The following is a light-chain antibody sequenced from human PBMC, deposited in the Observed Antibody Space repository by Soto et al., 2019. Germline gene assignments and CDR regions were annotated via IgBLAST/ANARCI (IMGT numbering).Light chain of an antibody. CDR3: QQYNSWPPIT. Sequence: EIVMTQSPATLSVSPGERATLSCRASQSISTNLAWFQHKPGQAPRLLIYGASTRATAIPARFSGSGSGTEFNLTINSLQSDDFAVYFCQQYNSWPPITFGQGTRLQIK. V-gene: IGKV3-15*01. CDR2: GAS. J-gene: IGKJ5*01. CDR1: QSISTN.